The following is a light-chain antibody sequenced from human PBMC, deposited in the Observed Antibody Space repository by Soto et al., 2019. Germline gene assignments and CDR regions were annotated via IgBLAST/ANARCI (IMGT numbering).Light chain of an antibody. Sequence: AIRMTQSPYSLSASTGDRVTITCRASQDINDYLAWFQQKPGKAPKLLIYAASTLQSGVPSRFSGSGSGTDFTLTISYLQSEDFATYYCQQYYSTSPTFGQGTKVEVK. J-gene: IGKJ1*01. CDR2: AAS. CDR1: QDINDY. V-gene: IGKV1-8*01. CDR3: QQYYSTSPT.